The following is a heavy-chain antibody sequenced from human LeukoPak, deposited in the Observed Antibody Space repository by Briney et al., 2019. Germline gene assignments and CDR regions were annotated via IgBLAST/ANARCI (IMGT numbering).Heavy chain of an antibody. V-gene: IGHV5-51*01. CDR3: ARAIAVAGTAHDAFDI. D-gene: IGHD6-19*01. Sequence: GESLKISCKGSGYSFTGYWIGWVRQMPGKGLEWMGIIYPGDSDTRYSPSFQGQVTISADKSISTAYLQWSSLKASDTAMYYCARAIAVAGTAHDAFDIWGQGTMVTVSS. CDR1: GYSFTGYW. CDR2: IYPGDSDT. J-gene: IGHJ3*02.